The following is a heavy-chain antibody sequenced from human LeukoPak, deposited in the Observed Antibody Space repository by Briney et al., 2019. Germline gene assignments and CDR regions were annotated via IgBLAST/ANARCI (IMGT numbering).Heavy chain of an antibody. CDR1: GFIFSDYY. D-gene: IGHD3-22*01. CDR2: ISTSGDTL. Sequence: GGSLRLSCAASGFIFSDYYMSWIRQTPGKGLEWVSFISTSGDTLYYADSVKGRFTISRDNAKNSLYLQMNSLRAEDTAVYSCARGDYYDSSGYHSKGDAFDIWGQGTMVTVSS. J-gene: IGHJ3*02. V-gene: IGHV3-11*04. CDR3: ARGDYYDSSGYHSKGDAFDI.